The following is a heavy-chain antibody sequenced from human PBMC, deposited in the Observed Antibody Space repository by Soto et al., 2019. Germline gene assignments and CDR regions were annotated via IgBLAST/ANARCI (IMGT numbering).Heavy chain of an antibody. CDR3: AKDPNWNYDGLGFDY. V-gene: IGHV3-23*01. Sequence: GGSLRLSCAASGFTFSSYAMSWVRQAPGKGLEWVSAISGSGGSTYYADSVKGRFTISRDNSKNTLYLQMNSLRAEDTAVYYCAKDPNWNYDGLGFDYWGQGTLVTVSS. CDR1: GFTFSSYA. J-gene: IGHJ4*02. D-gene: IGHD1-7*01. CDR2: ISGSGGST.